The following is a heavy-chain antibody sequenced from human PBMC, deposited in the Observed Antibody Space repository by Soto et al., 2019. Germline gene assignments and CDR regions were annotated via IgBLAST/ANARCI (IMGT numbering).Heavy chain of an antibody. CDR2: IYYSGST. CDR1: GDSISSRSYY. V-gene: IGHV4-39*01. D-gene: IGHD1-26*01. Sequence: SETLSLTCTVTGDSISSRSYYWGWIRQPPGKGLEWIGSIYYSGSTYNNPSLRSRVSMSIDTPKDQFSLKLKSVTAADTAVYFCARGEQYSGRIFDYWGQGALVTVSS. J-gene: IGHJ4*01. CDR3: ARGEQYSGRIFDY.